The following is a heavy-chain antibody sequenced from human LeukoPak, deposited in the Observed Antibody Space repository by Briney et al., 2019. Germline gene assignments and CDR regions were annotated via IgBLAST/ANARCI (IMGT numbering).Heavy chain of an antibody. J-gene: IGHJ6*02. Sequence: GGSLRLSCAASGFTFSSYGMHWVRQAPGKGLEWVAFIRYDGSNKYYADSVKGRFTISRDNSKNTLYLQMNSLRAEDTAVYHCAKVYSATMVRGVIIPRGMDVWGQGTTVTVSS. V-gene: IGHV3-30*02. D-gene: IGHD3-10*01. CDR3: AKVYSATMVRGVIIPRGMDV. CDR1: GFTFSSYG. CDR2: IRYDGSNK.